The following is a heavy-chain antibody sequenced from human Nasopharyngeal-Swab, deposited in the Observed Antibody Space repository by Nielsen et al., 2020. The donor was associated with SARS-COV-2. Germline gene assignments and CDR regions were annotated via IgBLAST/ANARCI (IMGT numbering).Heavy chain of an antibody. J-gene: IGHJ4*02. D-gene: IGHD3-3*01. CDR2: IIPIFGTA. V-gene: IGHV1-69*13. Sequence: SVKVSCKASGGTFSSYAISWVRQAPRQGLEWMGGIIPIFGTANYAQKFQGRVTITADESTSTAYMELSSLRSEDTAVYYCARDRYDSGAYWGQGTLVTVSS. CDR1: GGTFSSYA. CDR3: ARDRYDSGAY.